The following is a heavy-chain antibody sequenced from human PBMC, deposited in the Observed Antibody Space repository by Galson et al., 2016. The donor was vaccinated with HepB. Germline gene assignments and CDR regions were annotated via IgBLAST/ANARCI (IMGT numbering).Heavy chain of an antibody. D-gene: IGHD3-10*01. J-gene: IGHJ4*02. Sequence: SVKVSCKASGGTINDYAFTWVRQAPGQGLEWLGQIIPLFGTADSTQKFQGRAAITADKSTNTVYLDLYRLTSEDTAVYYCARGPAGLLWFGEPKVDWGQGTLVTVSS. CDR2: IIPLFGTA. V-gene: IGHV1-69*06. CDR1: GGTINDYA. CDR3: ARGPAGLLWFGEPKVD.